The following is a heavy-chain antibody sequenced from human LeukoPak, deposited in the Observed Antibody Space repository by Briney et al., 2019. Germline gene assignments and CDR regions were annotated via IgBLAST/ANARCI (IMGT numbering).Heavy chain of an antibody. Sequence: SETLSLTCTVSGGSISSYYWSWIRQPPGKGLEWIGYIYYSGSTNYNPSLKSRVTISVDTSKNQFSLKLSSVTAADTAVYYCARDRYGGYYYGMDVWGQGTTVTVSS. D-gene: IGHD1-26*01. CDR3: ARDRYGGYYYGMDV. V-gene: IGHV4-59*12. CDR1: GGSISSYY. J-gene: IGHJ6*02. CDR2: IYYSGST.